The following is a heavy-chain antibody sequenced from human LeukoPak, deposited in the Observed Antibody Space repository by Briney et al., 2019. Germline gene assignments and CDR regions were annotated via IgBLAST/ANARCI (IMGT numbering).Heavy chain of an antibody. CDR2: ICTSGST. V-gene: IGHV4-61*02. CDR3: ARYPDP. Sequence: SQTLSLTCTVSGGSISSGSYYWSWIRQPAGKGLEWIGRICTSGSTNYNPSLKSRVTISVDTSKNQFSLKLSSVTAADTAVYYCARYPDPWGQGTLVTVSS. CDR1: GGSISSGSYY. J-gene: IGHJ5*02.